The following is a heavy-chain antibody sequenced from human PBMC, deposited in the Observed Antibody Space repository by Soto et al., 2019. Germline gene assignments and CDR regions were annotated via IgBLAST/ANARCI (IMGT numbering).Heavy chain of an antibody. Sequence: QVQLAESGGGVVQPGRSLRLSCAASGFNFRSYAMHWVRQAPGKGLEWVAIIWDDGSNRYYADSVKGRFTISRDQSRNTVYLQMDSLSVEDTAVYYCARDAGLSPFDYWGPGTLVTVSS. CDR3: ARDAGLSPFDY. CDR2: IWDDGSNR. V-gene: IGHV3-33*01. CDR1: GFNFRSYA. J-gene: IGHJ4*02.